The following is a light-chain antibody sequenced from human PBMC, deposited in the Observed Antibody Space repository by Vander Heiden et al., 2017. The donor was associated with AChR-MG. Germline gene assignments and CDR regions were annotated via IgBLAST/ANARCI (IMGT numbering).Light chain of an antibody. Sequence: IQLTNSPSSLSAFLVDRVTITCRASQSIISYLSWFQQKPGKAPKLLIYAASSLQSGVPSRFSGSGSGTDFTLTISSLQPEDFANYYCQQTYNTPRTFGQGTNLEIK. CDR3: QQTYNTPRT. J-gene: IGKJ2*01. CDR2: AAS. CDR1: QSIISY. V-gene: IGKV1-39*01.